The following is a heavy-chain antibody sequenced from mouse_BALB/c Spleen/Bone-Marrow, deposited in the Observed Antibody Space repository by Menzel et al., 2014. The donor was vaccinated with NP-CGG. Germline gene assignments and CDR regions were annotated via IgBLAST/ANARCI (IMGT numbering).Heavy chain of an antibody. V-gene: IGHV1-7*01. Sequence: IQLQQSGPELAKPGASVKMSCKASGYTFTSYWMHWLKRRPGQGLEWIGHINPGTDYTEYNQKFKDKATLTADTSSTTAYMQLSSLTSEDSAVYYCARYDYGTKRAWFAYWGQGTLVTISA. CDR2: INPGTDYT. J-gene: IGHJ3*01. CDR3: ARYDYGTKRAWFAY. CDR1: GYTFTSYW. D-gene: IGHD1-1*01.